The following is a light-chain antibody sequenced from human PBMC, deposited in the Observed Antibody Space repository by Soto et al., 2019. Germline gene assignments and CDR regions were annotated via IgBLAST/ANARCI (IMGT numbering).Light chain of an antibody. CDR1: VGFYGL. CDR3: SSYTSSSTLYV. Sequence: QSALTQPASVSGSPGQSITMSCTDVGFYGLVSWYQQHPGKVPKLMICDVSKRPSGVSERFSGSKSGNTASLTISGLQAEDEADSYCSSYTSSSTLYVFGTGTKVTVL. V-gene: IGLV2-14*02. J-gene: IGLJ1*01. CDR2: DVS.